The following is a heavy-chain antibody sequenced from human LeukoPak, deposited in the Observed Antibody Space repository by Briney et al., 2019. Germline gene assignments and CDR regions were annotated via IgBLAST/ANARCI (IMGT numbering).Heavy chain of an antibody. CDR2: ISSSGSTI. J-gene: IGHJ4*02. CDR3: AKGWDSGPHFGS. V-gene: IGHV3-48*03. Sequence: GGSLRLSCAASGFTLSSYEMNWVRQAPGKGLEWISYISSSGSTIYYGDSVKGRFTISRDIAKNSLYLQMNSLRAEDTAVYYCAKGWDSGPHFGSWGQGTLVTVSS. D-gene: IGHD1-26*01. CDR1: GFTLSSYE.